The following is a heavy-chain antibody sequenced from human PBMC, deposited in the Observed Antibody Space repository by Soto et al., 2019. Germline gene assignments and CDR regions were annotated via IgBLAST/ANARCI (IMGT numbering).Heavy chain of an antibody. CDR2: IYYSGST. D-gene: IGHD3-9*01. CDR3: ARNTGYLLSAFDI. Sequence: TLSLTCAVSGYSISSSNWWGWIRQPPGKGLEWIGYIYYSGSTYYNPSLKSRVTMSVDTSKNQFSLKLSSVTAVDTAVYYCARNTGYLLSAFDIWGQGTMVTVSS. CDR1: GYSISSSNW. V-gene: IGHV4-28*02. J-gene: IGHJ3*02.